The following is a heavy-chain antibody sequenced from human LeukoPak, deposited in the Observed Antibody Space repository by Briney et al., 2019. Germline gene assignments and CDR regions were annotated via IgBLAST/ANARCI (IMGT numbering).Heavy chain of an antibody. CDR2: IIPIFGSA. Sequence: GSSVKVSCKASGGTFSSYAISWVRQAPGQGLEWMGGIIPIFGSANYAQKFQGRVTMTRDTSTSTVYMELSNLRSEDTAVYYCARDRGRDGYSNFDYWGQGTLVTVSS. V-gene: IGHV1-69*05. CDR1: GGTFSSYA. J-gene: IGHJ4*02. CDR3: ARDRGRDGYSNFDY. D-gene: IGHD5-24*01.